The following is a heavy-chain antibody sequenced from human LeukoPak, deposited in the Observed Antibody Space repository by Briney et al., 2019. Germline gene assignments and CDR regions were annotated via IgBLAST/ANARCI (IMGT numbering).Heavy chain of an antibody. CDR2: ISYDGSNK. J-gene: IGHJ5*02. D-gene: IGHD4-17*01. Sequence: AGGSLRLSCAASGFTFSSYAMHWVRQAPGKGLEWVAVISYDGSNKYYADSVRGRFTISRDNSKNTLYLQMNSLRAEDTAVYYCARGAWSVTTGNWFDPWGQGTLVTVSS. CDR3: ARGAWSVTTGNWFDP. CDR1: GFTFSSYA. V-gene: IGHV3-30*04.